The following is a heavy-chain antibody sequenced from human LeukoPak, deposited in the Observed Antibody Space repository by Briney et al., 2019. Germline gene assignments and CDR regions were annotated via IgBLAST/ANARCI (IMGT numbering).Heavy chain of an antibody. CDR3: ARNAPYSSGYDY. CDR2: IYHSGST. CDR1: GGSISSGGYS. V-gene: IGHV4-30-2*05. J-gene: IGHJ4*02. Sequence: PSETLSLTCAVSGGSISSGGYSWSWIRQPPGKGLEWIGYIYHSGSTYYNPSLKSRVTISVDTSKNQFSLKLSSVTAADTAVYYCARNAPYSSGYDYWGQGTLVTVSS. D-gene: IGHD6-19*01.